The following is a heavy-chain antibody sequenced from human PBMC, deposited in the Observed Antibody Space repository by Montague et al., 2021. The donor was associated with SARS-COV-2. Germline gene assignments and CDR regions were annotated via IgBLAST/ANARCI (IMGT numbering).Heavy chain of an antibody. D-gene: IGHD1-14*01. CDR3: ARRRNPDY. Sequence: SQTLSLTCTVSGFSITSSLYYWGWIRQPPGKGLEWIGSFFYGGFTYYNPSLKSRVTISADTSKNQCSLRLTSVTAADTAVYYCARRRNPDYWGHGTLVTVSS. CDR2: FFYGGFT. J-gene: IGHJ4*01. CDR1: GFSITSSLYY. V-gene: IGHV4-39*01.